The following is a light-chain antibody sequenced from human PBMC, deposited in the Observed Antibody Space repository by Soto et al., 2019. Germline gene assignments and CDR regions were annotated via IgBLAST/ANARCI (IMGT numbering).Light chain of an antibody. CDR1: QDISNY. Sequence: DIQMTQSPSSLSASVGDRVTITCQASQDISNYLNWYQQKPGKAPKLLIYDASNLETGVPSRFSGSGSGTDFTFTISSLQPEDIATYYCQQYNDWPRGYTFGQGTKLEIK. J-gene: IGKJ2*01. V-gene: IGKV1-33*01. CDR2: DAS. CDR3: QQYNDWPRGYT.